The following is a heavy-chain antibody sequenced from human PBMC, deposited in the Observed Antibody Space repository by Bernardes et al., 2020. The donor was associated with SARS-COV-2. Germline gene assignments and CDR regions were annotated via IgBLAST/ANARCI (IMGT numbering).Heavy chain of an antibody. J-gene: IGHJ5*02. V-gene: IGHV3-23*01. D-gene: IGHD3-22*01. CDR2: ISASGGST. CDR3: AVSPRGGYYASSVWFDT. CDR1: GFSFTNFA. Sequence: GGSLRLSCEASGFSFTNFAMSWVRQPPGKGPEWVSSISASGGSTNSADSVKGRFTISRDTSKNTLYLQMNSLRAEDTAVYFCAVSPRGGYYASSVWFDTWCQASLVTVSS.